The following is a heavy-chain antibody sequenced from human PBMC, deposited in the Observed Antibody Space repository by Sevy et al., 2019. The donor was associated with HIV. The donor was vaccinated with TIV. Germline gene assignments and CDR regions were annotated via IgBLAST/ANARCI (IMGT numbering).Heavy chain of an antibody. D-gene: IGHD2-2*02. Sequence: GGSLRLSCAASGFTFSSYAMSWVRQAPGKGLEWVSAISGSGGSTYYADSVKGRFTISRDNSKNTLYLQMNSLRAEDTAVYYCAKDGLGYCSSTSCYRPNSWGQGTLVTISS. CDR1: GFTFSSYA. V-gene: IGHV3-23*01. CDR2: ISGSGGST. CDR3: AKDGLGYCSSTSCYRPNS. J-gene: IGHJ4*02.